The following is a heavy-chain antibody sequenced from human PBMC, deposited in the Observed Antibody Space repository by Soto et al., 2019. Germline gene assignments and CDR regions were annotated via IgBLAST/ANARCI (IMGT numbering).Heavy chain of an antibody. V-gene: IGHV3-74*01. CDR2: IDNAGTDS. J-gene: IGHJ6*04. CDR1: GFTLSGRS. D-gene: IGHD3-10*01. CDR3: ARGWFGPDV. Sequence: EVQLVESGGGLVQPGGSLRLSCAASGFTLSGRSMHWVRQAPGKGLVWVSGIDNAGTDSTYADSVKGRFTSSRDNAKNMLYLLMNSLRGEDTAVYYCARGWFGPDVWGKGTTVTVSS.